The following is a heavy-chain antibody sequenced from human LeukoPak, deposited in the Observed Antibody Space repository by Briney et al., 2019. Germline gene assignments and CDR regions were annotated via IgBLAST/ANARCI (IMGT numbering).Heavy chain of an antibody. CDR3: ARTPAAMYWFDP. CDR2: IYHFGNT. D-gene: IGHD2-2*01. J-gene: IGHJ5*02. CDR1: GGSISSSNW. V-gene: IGHV4-4*02. Sequence: SETLSLTCAVSGGSISSSNWWSWVRQPPGKGLEWIGSIYHFGNTYYNPSLKSRVTISVDTSKNQFSLKLSSVTAADTAVYYCARTPAAMYWFDPWGQGTLVTVSS.